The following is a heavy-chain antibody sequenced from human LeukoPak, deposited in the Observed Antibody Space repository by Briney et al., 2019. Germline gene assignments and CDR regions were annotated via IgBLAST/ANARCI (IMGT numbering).Heavy chain of an antibody. D-gene: IGHD3-10*01. V-gene: IGHV3-21*01. J-gene: IGHJ4*02. Sequence: GGSLRLSCAASGFTFSSYSMNWVRQAPGKGLEWVSSISSSSSYIYYADSVKGRFTISRDNAENSLYLQMNSLRAEDTAVYYCARAKNYYGSGSYSGFDYWGQGTLVTVSS. CDR3: ARAKNYYGSGSYSGFDY. CDR1: GFTFSSYS. CDR2: ISSSSSYI.